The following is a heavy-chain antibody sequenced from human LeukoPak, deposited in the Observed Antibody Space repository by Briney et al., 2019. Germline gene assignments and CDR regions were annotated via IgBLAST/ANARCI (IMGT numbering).Heavy chain of an antibody. J-gene: IGHJ4*02. D-gene: IGHD3-22*01. CDR1: GFTFDDYT. V-gene: IGHV3-43*01. CDR2: ISWDGGTT. Sequence: GGSLRLSCEASGFTFDDYTMHWVRQSPGKGLEWVSLISWDGGTTYYADSVRGRFTISRDNSKNSLYLQMNSLRTEDTALYYRAKDRGYYYDSSAYGSYFDYWGQGTLVTVSS. CDR3: AKDRGYYYDSSAYGSYFDY.